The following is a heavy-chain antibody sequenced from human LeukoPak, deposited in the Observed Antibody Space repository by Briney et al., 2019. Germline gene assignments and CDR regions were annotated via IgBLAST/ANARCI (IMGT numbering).Heavy chain of an antibody. D-gene: IGHD3-10*01. CDR1: GFSFSTYW. J-gene: IGHJ4*02. CDR3: ARLSEMFRGPQVIYYFDF. V-gene: IGHV3-7*01. CDR2: IKQDGTEK. Sequence: GGSLRLSCGASGFSFSTYWMSWVRQAPGKGLEWVANIKQDGTEKCYVDSVKGRFTISRDYARKSLYLQLNSLRAEDTAVYYCARLSEMFRGPQVIYYFDFWGQGTLVTVSS.